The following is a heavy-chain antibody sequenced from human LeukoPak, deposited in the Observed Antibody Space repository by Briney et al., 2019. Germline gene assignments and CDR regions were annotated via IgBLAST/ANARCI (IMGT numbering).Heavy chain of an antibody. CDR3: ARRVDATRWFDP. CDR2: INSDGTTT. J-gene: IGHJ5*02. CDR1: GFTFSDYF. D-gene: IGHD2-15*01. V-gene: IGHV3-74*03. Sequence: GGSLRLSCAASGFTFSDYFMHWVRQAPGKGLVWVSRINSDGTTTMYADSVKGRFTISRDNAKNTLYLQMNSLRDEDTAVYYCARRVDATRWFDPWGQGTLVTVSS.